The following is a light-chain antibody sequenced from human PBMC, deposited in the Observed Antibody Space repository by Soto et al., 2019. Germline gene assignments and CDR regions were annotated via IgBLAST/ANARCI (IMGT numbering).Light chain of an antibody. CDR2: AAS. CDR1: QTISDY. V-gene: IGKV1-39*01. J-gene: IGKJ3*01. CDR3: QQSYSTLT. Sequence: IQMTQSPSSLSASVEDRVTITCRTSQTISDYLNWYQHKPGKAPKLLISAASSLQSGVPSRFSGSGSGTDFTLTISSLQPEDFATYYCQQSYSTLTFGPGTKVDI.